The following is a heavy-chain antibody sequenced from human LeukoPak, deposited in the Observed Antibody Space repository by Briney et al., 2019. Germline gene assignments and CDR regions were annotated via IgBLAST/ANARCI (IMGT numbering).Heavy chain of an antibody. J-gene: IGHJ4*02. V-gene: IGHV3-30-3*01. CDR3: ATPGVAGTGGYYFDY. Sequence: GGSLRLSCAASGFTFSSYAMHWVRQAPGKGLEWVAVISYDGSNKYYADSVKGRFTISRDNSKNTLYLQMNSLRAEDTAVYYCATPGVAGTGGYYFDYWGQGTLVTVSS. CDR1: GFTFSSYA. CDR2: ISYDGSNK. D-gene: IGHD6-19*01.